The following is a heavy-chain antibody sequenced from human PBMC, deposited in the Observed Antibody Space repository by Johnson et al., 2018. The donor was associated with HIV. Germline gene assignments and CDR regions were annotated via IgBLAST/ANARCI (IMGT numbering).Heavy chain of an antibody. D-gene: IGHD2-21*01. CDR2: IKQDGSEK. J-gene: IGHJ3*02. CDR1: GLTFNNYA. V-gene: IGHV3-7*01. Sequence: VQLVESGGGLVQPGESLRLSCAAPGLTFNNYAMNWVRQAPGKGLEWVANIKQDGSEKYYVDSVKGRFTISRDNATNSLYLQMNSLRAEDTAVYYCAKDRPRGGSCGMGGAFEMWGQGTMVTVS. CDR3: AKDRPRGGSCGMGGAFEM.